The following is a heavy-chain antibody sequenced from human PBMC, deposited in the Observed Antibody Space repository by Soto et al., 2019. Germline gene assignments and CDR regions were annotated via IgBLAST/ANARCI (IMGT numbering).Heavy chain of an antibody. CDR3: ARGYGGPIGWFDP. Sequence: QVQLVQSGAEVKKPGASVKVSCKASGYTFTSYAMHWVRQAPGQRLEWMGWINAGNGNTKYSQKFQGRVTITRDTSASTAYMELSSLSSDDTAVYYCARGYGGPIGWFDPWGQGTLVTVSS. J-gene: IGHJ5*02. V-gene: IGHV1-3*01. CDR2: INAGNGNT. CDR1: GYTFTSYA. D-gene: IGHD3-16*01.